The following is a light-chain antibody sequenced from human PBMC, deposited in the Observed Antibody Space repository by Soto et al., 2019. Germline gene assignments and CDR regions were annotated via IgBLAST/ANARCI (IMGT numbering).Light chain of an antibody. CDR1: QSVSSNY. CDR2: GAS. V-gene: IGKV3-20*01. Sequence: IVLTQSPGTLSLSPGERATLSCRAGQSVSSNYLAWYQQKPGQAPRLLIHGASNRATGIPDRFSGSGSGTDFTLTITRLEPEDFAVYYCQQYGGSPRTFGQGTKVDIK. J-gene: IGKJ1*01. CDR3: QQYGGSPRT.